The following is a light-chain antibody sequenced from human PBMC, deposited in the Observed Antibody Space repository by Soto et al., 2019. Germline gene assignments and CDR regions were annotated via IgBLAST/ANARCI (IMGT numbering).Light chain of an antibody. J-gene: IGKJ1*01. Sequence: DIQMTQSPSMLSASVGDRVTITCRASQSISSWLALYQQKPGKAPNVLIYQASSLESGVPSRFTGSGSGTDFTLTISRLEPEDFAVYYCQHYDSSQWMFGQGTKVDIK. CDR2: QAS. CDR3: QHYDSSQWM. V-gene: IGKV1-5*03. CDR1: QSISSW.